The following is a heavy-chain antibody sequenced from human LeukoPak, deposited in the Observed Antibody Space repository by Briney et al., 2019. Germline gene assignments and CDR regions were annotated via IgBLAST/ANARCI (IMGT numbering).Heavy chain of an antibody. CDR3: ARDSYYYDSSGYFNDAFDM. CDR2: MYYSGST. J-gene: IGHJ3*02. Sequence: SETLSLTCTVSGGSISSNYWSWIRQPPGKGLEWIGHMYYSGSTNYNPSLKSRVTISVDTSKNQFSLKLSSMTAADTAVYYCARDSYYYDSSGYFNDAFDMWGQGTMVTVSS. D-gene: IGHD3-22*01. V-gene: IGHV4-59*01. CDR1: GGSISSNY.